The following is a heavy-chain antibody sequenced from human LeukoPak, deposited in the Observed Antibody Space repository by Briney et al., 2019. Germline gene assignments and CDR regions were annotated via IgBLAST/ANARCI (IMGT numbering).Heavy chain of an antibody. CDR1: GYTFTSYG. CDR2: ISAYNGNT. V-gene: IGHV1-18*01. D-gene: IGHD2-15*01. CDR3: ARSRLYCSGGSCSYHYYMDV. Sequence: GASVKVSCKASGYTFTSYGISWVRQAPGQGLEWMGWISAYNGNTNYAQKLQGRVTMTTDTSTSTAYMELRSLRSDDTAVYYCARSRLYCSGGSCSYHYYMDVWGKGTTVTVSS. J-gene: IGHJ6*03.